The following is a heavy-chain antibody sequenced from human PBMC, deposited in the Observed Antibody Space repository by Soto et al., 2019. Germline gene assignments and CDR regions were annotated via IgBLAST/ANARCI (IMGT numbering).Heavy chain of an antibody. J-gene: IGHJ4*01. CDR3: ASSLGSGRNPSTDY. V-gene: IGHV4-61*01. CDR2: IYYSGST. CDR1: GGSVSSGSYY. Sequence: SETLSLTCTVSGGSVSSGSYYWSWIRQPPGKGLEWIGYIYYSGSTNYNPSLKSRVTISVDTSKNQFSLKLSSVTAADTAVYYCASSLGSGRNPSTDYWGHGTLVTVSS. D-gene: IGHD3-10*01.